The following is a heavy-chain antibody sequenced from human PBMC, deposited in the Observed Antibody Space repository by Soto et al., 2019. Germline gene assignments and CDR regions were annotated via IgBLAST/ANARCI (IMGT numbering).Heavy chain of an antibody. V-gene: IGHV4-4*07. CDR1: GDSMTKYY. D-gene: IGHD4-17*01. Sequence: QVQLQESGPGLVKPSETLSLTCNVSGDSMTKYYWSWIRQPAGKGLEWIGRIYTSGSTNYNPSLKSRVTISIDTSNHHFSLSLKSVTAADTATYYCARTVGAAYYFDFWGQGALVTVSS. CDR3: ARTVGAAYYFDF. J-gene: IGHJ4*02. CDR2: IYTSGST.